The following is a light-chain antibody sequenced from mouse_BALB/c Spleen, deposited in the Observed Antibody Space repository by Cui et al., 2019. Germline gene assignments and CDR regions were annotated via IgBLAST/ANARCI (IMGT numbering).Light chain of an antibody. CDR2: ATS. Sequence: QLVLPQSPANLSASPGRKVAMTCRASSSLSYRHWYQQKPGSSHKPWIYATSNRASGVPARCSGSGSGTSYSLTISRVEAEDAATYYCQQWSSNPPTLTFGAGTKLELK. V-gene: IGKV4-72*01. CDR1: SSLSY. J-gene: IGKJ5*01. CDR3: QQWSSNPPTLT.